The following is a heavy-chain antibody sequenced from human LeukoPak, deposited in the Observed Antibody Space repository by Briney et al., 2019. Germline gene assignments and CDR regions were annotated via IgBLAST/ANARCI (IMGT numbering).Heavy chain of an antibody. V-gene: IGHV1-18*01. CDR1: AYTFASFG. CDR3: AKASKWFSGLDAFDI. D-gene: IGHD3-22*01. J-gene: IGHJ3*02. CDR2: FSAYNGNT. Sequence: SVKASRKASAYTFASFGTGRERQAPRRGLEWIGWFSAYNGNTNYAQTLEGRLTMPTDTPTSKAYMKVRSLRSNDTAVDYCAKASKWFSGLDAFDIWGQGTMVTVSS.